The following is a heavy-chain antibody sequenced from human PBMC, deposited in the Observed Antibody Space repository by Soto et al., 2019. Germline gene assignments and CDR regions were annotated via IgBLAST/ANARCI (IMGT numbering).Heavy chain of an antibody. CDR2: INHSGST. CDR3: ARGVRYCSSTSCYKRNWFDP. V-gene: IGHV4-34*01. CDR1: GGSFSGYY. D-gene: IGHD2-2*02. Sequence: SETLSLTCAVYGGSFSGYYWSWIRQPPGKGLEWNGEINHSGSTNYNPSLKSRVTISVDTSKNQFSLKLSSVTAADTAVYYCARGVRYCSSTSCYKRNWFDPWGQGTMVTVYS. J-gene: IGHJ5*02.